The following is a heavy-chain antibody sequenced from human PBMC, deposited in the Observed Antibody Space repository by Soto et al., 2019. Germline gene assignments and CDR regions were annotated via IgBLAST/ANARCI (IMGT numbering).Heavy chain of an antibody. CDR2: ISTYRGNT. CDR3: ARDQNYRFDS. D-gene: IGHD3-10*01. J-gene: IGHJ4*02. Sequence: XSVKVACEASGDPFTSNGIIWVRQAPGQGLEWMGWISTYRGNTNYAQKLLDRVTMTTDTSTDTAYVELRSLRSDHTAVYYCARDQNYRFDSWGQGTLVTVSS. CDR1: GDPFTSNG. V-gene: IGHV1-18*01.